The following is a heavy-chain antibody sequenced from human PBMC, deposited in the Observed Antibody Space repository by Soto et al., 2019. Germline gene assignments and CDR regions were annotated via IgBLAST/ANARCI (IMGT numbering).Heavy chain of an antibody. J-gene: IGHJ6*02. V-gene: IGHV3-48*03. Sequence: GESLKISCAASGFTFSSYEMNWVRQAPGKGLEWVSYISSSSSTIYYADSVRGRFTIPRDNAKNSLYLQMNSLRAEDTAVYYCARDKRDSDYSSLRVRFYYYNGMDVWGQGTTVTVSS. CDR3: ARDKRDSDYSSLRVRFYYYNGMDV. CDR1: GFTFSSYE. CDR2: ISSSSSTI. D-gene: IGHD6-13*01.